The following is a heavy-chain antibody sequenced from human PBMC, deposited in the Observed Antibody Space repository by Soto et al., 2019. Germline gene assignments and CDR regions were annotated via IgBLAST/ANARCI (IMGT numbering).Heavy chain of an antibody. CDR3: ARDKITGLFDY. J-gene: IGHJ4*02. CDR2: ISYSGST. D-gene: IGHD2-8*02. V-gene: IGHV4-39*07. Sequence: SETLSFTCTVSGGSISSDSYYWGWIRQSPEKGLEWIARISYSGSTYYNPTLKSRLIISVDTSKSQFSLKLTSVTAADTAVYYCARDKITGLFDYWGQGTLVTVSS. CDR1: GGSISSDSYY.